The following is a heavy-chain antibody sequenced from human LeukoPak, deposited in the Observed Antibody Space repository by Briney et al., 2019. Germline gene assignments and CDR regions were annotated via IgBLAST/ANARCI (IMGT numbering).Heavy chain of an antibody. Sequence: GASVKVSCKASGYTFTGYYMHWVRQAPGQGLEWMVRINPNSGGTNYAQKFQGRVTMTRDTSISTAYMELSRLRYDDTAVYYCARDKYYDYVWGSYRPDYWGQGTLVTVSS. D-gene: IGHD3-16*02. CDR2: INPNSGGT. CDR3: ARDKYYDYVWGSYRPDY. J-gene: IGHJ4*02. V-gene: IGHV1-2*06. CDR1: GYTFTGYY.